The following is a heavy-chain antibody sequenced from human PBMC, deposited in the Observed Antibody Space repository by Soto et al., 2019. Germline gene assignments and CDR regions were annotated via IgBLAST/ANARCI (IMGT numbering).Heavy chain of an antibody. Sequence: GGSLRLSCAASGFTFSSYSMNWVRQAPGKGLEWVSYISSSSSTIYYADSVKGRFTISRDNAKNSLYLQMNSLRAEDTAVYYCAREGVSSSPPYYYYYMDVWGKGTTVTVSS. D-gene: IGHD6-6*01. CDR2: ISSSSSTI. CDR3: AREGVSSSPPYYYYYMDV. V-gene: IGHV3-48*01. CDR1: GFTFSSYS. J-gene: IGHJ6*03.